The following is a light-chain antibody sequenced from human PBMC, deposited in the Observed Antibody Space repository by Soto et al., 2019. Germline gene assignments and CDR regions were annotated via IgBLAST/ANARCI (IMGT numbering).Light chain of an antibody. J-gene: IGLJ1*01. CDR2: GNS. CDR3: AAWDDSLSGSYV. CDR1: SSNIGAGYD. Sequence: QSVLTQPPSVSGAPGQRVTISCTGSSSNIGAGYDVHWYQQLPGTAPKLLIYGNSNRPSGVPDRFSGSKSGASASLAISWLRSEDEADYYCAAWDDSLSGSYVFGTGTKVTVL. V-gene: IGLV1-40*01.